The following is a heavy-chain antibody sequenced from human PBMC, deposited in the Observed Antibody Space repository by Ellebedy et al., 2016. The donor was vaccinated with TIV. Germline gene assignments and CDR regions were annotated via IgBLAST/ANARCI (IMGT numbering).Heavy chain of an antibody. V-gene: IGHV1-69*10. CDR1: GGTFSSYG. Sequence: AASVKVSCKASGGTFSSYGISWVRQAPGQGLEWIGGSIPILDTANYARKFQGRVTVTADKSTSTAYMELTSLRVEDTAVYFCGRASQDAMDVWGQGTTVTVSS. D-gene: IGHD2-21*01. CDR2: SIPILDTA. CDR3: GRASQDAMDV. J-gene: IGHJ6*02.